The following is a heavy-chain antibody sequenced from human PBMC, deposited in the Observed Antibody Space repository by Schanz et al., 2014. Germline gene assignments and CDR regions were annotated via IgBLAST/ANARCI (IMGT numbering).Heavy chain of an antibody. Sequence: EVQVVESGGGLVRPGGSLRLSCSGFTVSAYSANWVRQAPGKGLEWLSYISRDGTTSYYADSVKGRFTISRDNAKNSLYLEMTSLRGEDTAVYYCARENLNWEAFDIWGPGTMVTVSS. J-gene: IGHJ3*02. CDR2: ISRDGTTS. CDR3: ARENLNWEAFDI. CDR1: GFTVSAYS. V-gene: IGHV3-21*02. D-gene: IGHD7-27*01.